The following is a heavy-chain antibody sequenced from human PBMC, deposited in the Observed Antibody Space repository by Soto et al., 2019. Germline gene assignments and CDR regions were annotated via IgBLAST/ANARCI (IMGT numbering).Heavy chain of an antibody. V-gene: IGHV1-69*13. CDR3: ARDRDYRAPGIPQFDP. J-gene: IGHJ5*02. CDR1: GGTFSSYA. D-gene: IGHD6-13*01. CDR2: IIPIFGTA. Sequence: ASVKVSCKASGGTFSSYAISWVRQAPGQGLEWMGGIIPIFGTANYAQKFQGRVTITADESTGTAYMELSSLRSEDTAVYYCARDRDYRAPGIPQFDPWGQGTLVTVSS.